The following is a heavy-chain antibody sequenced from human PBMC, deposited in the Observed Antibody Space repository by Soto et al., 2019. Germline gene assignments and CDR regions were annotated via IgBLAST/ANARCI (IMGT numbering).Heavy chain of an antibody. Sequence: SETLSLTCAVYGGSFSGYYWSWIRQPPGKGLEWIGEINHSGSTNYNPSLKSRVTISVDTSKNQFSLKLSSVTAADTAVYYCARVCYYGWGSYYSKRYYYDYGMDVWGQGTTVTVSS. CDR3: ARVCYYGWGSYYSKRYYYDYGMDV. V-gene: IGHV4-34*01. D-gene: IGHD3-10*01. J-gene: IGHJ6*02. CDR2: INHSGST. CDR1: GGSFSGYY.